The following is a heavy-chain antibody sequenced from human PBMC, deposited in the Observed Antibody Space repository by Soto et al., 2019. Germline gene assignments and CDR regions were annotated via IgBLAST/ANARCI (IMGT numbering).Heavy chain of an antibody. J-gene: IGHJ4*02. D-gene: IGHD4-17*01. V-gene: IGHV1-2*04. CDR1: GYTFTGYY. Sequence: ASVKVSCKASGYTFTGYYMHWVRQAPGQGLEWMGWINRNSGGTNYAQKFQGWVTMTRDTSISTAYMELSRLRSDDTAVYYCARDVYDYGDSTGSPIDYWGQGTLVTVSS. CDR2: INRNSGGT. CDR3: ARDVYDYGDSTGSPIDY.